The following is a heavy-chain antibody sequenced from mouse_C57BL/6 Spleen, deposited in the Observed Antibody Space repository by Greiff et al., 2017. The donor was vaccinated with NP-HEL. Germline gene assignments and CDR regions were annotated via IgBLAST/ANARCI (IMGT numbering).Heavy chain of an antibody. CDR3: AIPDSSGYDAY. CDR1: GYTFTSYW. Sequence: QVQLQQPGAELVKPGASVKVSCKASGYTFTSYWMHWVKQRPGQGLEWIGRIHPSDSDTNYNQKFKGKATLTVDKSSSTAYMQLSSRTSEDSAVYYCAIPDSSGYDAYWGQGTLVTVSA. D-gene: IGHD3-2*02. CDR2: IHPSDSDT. V-gene: IGHV1-74*01. J-gene: IGHJ3*01.